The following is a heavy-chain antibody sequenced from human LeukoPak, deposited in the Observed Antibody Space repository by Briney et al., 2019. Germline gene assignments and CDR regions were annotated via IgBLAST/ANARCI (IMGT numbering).Heavy chain of an antibody. CDR3: ARHVGAFDI. J-gene: IGHJ3*02. V-gene: IGHV4-59*08. Sequence: SETLSLTCTVSGGSNYWSWIRQPPGKGLEWIAYIHYSGSTNYNPSLKSRVTISIDTSKNQFSLKLNSVTAADTAVYYCARHVGAFDIWGQGTMVTVSS. CDR2: IHYSGST. CDR1: GGSNY.